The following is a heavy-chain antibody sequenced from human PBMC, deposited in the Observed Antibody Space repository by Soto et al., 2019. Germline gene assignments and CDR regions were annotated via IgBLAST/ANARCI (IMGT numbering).Heavy chain of an antibody. CDR2: IYYSGST. CDR3: AGVATIETPDYYYYYGMDV. V-gene: IGHV4-39*01. Sequence: SETLSLTCTVSGGSISSSSYYWGWIRQPPGKGLEWIGSIYYSGSTYYNPSLKSRVTISVDTSKNQFSLKLSSVTAADTAVYYCAGVATIETPDYYYYYGMDVWGQGTTVTVSS. CDR1: GGSISSSSYY. D-gene: IGHD5-12*01. J-gene: IGHJ6*02.